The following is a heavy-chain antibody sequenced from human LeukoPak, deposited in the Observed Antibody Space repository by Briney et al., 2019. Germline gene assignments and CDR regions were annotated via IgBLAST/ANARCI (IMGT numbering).Heavy chain of an antibody. Sequence: GGSLRLSCAASGFTFSTFAMSWVRQAPGKGLEWVSATTGTGASTYYADSVKGRFTISRDNSNSTLYLQISSLRAEDTAVYYCAKSGIRITMNRGIRSYYYGMDVWGQGTTVTVSS. D-gene: IGHD3-10*01. CDR3: AKSGIRITMNRGIRSYYYGMDV. CDR2: TTGTGAST. CDR1: GFTFSTFA. V-gene: IGHV3-23*01. J-gene: IGHJ6*02.